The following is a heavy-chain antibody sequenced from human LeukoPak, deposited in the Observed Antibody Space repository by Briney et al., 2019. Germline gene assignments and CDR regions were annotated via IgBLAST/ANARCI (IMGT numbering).Heavy chain of an antibody. D-gene: IGHD2-8*01. J-gene: IGHJ4*02. Sequence: SGGSLRLSCAASGFTFSSYWMHWVRQAPGKGLVWVSRINTDGSSTSYADSVKGRFTISRDNAKNTLYLQMNSLRAEDTAVYYCARDQPIMGYGGYGPTGDLDYWGQGTLVTVSS. CDR1: GFTFSSYW. V-gene: IGHV3-74*01. CDR3: ARDQPIMGYGGYGPTGDLDY. CDR2: INTDGSST.